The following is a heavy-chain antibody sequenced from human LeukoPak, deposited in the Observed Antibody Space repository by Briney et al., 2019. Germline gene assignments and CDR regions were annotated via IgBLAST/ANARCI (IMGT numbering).Heavy chain of an antibody. CDR3: AKVGYYDSSGYGY. Sequence: GGSLRLSCAASRFIFSDYAMSWVRQAPGKGLEWVSTISGSDGRTYYADSVKGRFSISRDNSKNTLYLQMNSLRAEDTAVYYCAKVGYYDSSGYGYWGQGTLVTVSS. CDR2: ISGSDGRT. CDR1: RFIFSDYA. D-gene: IGHD3-22*01. J-gene: IGHJ4*02. V-gene: IGHV3-23*01.